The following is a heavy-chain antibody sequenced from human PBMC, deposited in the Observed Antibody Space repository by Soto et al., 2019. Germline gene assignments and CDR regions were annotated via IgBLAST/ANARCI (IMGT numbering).Heavy chain of an antibody. V-gene: IGHV4-39*01. CDR1: GGSISRSSYY. CDR2: IHYSGRT. J-gene: IGHJ4*02. D-gene: IGHD1-26*01. Sequence: QLQLQESGPGLVKPSETLSLTCTVYGGSISRSSYYWGWLRPPPGKGLVWIGGIHYSGRTYYNPSLKSLVTISVDPSKHQFSLRLSFVTAAVTSVYYCATVDCSGSICPVDYWGQGPLVTVSS. CDR3: ATVDCSGSICPVDY.